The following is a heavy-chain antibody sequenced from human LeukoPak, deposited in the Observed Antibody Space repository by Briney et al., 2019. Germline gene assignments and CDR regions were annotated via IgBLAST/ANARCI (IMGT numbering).Heavy chain of an antibody. V-gene: IGHV3-23*01. CDR2: IDGCDDTT. J-gene: IGHJ4*02. CDR3: AKVGQHYYDILTGQEADY. CDR1: GFTFSNYA. Sequence: GGSLRRSCAASGFTFSNYAMSWVRQAPGKGLQWVSAIDGCDDTTYYADSVEGRFTISRDNSKNTLYLQMNSLRGEDTPVYYCAKVGQHYYDILTGQEADYWGQGTLVTVSS. D-gene: IGHD3-9*01.